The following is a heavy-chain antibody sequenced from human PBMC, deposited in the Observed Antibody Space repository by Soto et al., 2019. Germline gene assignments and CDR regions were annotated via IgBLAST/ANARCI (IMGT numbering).Heavy chain of an antibody. CDR1: GYTFTSYG. Sequence: GSVKVSCKASGYTFTSYGTSWVRQAPGQGLEWMGWISAYNGNTNYAQKLQGRVTMTTDTSTSTAYMELRSLRSDDTAVYYCARDGKRITIFGVVIDNWFDPWGQGTLVTVSS. CDR2: ISAYNGNT. D-gene: IGHD3-3*01. J-gene: IGHJ5*01. V-gene: IGHV1-18*01. CDR3: ARDGKRITIFGVVIDNWFDP.